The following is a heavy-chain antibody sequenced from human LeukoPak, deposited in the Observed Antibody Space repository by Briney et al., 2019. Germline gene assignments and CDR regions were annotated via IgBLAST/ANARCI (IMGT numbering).Heavy chain of an antibody. CDR1: GYTFTGYY. Sequence: ASVKVSCKASGYTFTGYYMHWVRQAPGQGLEWMGWINPNSGGTNYAQKFQGRVTMTRDTSISTAYMELSRLRSDVTAVYYCARVWMSYYYYGMDVWGQGTTVTVSS. D-gene: IGHD5-12*01. CDR3: ARVWMSYYYYGMDV. V-gene: IGHV1-2*02. J-gene: IGHJ6*02. CDR2: INPNSGGT.